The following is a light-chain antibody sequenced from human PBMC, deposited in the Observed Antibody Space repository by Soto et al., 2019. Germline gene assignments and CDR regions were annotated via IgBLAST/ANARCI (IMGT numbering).Light chain of an antibody. CDR1: QSVLYSSNNKNY. CDR3: QQYYSTPRT. J-gene: IGKJ1*01. CDR2: WAS. V-gene: IGKV4-1*01. Sequence: DIVMTQSPDSLAVSLGERATINCKSSQSVLYSSNNKNYLAWYQHKPGQPPKLIIYWASTRASGVPDRFSGSGSGTDFSLTITSLQAEDVAVYYCQQYYSTPRTFGQGTKVEIK.